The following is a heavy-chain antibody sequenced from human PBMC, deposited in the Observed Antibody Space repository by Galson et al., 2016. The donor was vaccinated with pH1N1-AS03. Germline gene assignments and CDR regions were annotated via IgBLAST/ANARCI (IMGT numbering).Heavy chain of an antibody. J-gene: IGHJ4*02. D-gene: IGHD4-23*01. CDR1: GFTFNSYN. CDR3: ATEAPTDGNPFEH. CDR2: ISGSSHYK. V-gene: IGHV3-21*06. Sequence: SLRLSCATYGFTFNSYNMNWVRQAPGKGLEWVSYISGSSHYKYYTDSVKGRFTISRGSAKNSLYLQMNSLRVDDTAIYYCATEAPTDGNPFEHWGQGTLVTVSS.